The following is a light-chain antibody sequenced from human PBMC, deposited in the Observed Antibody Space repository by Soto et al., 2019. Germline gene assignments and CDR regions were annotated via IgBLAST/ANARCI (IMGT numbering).Light chain of an antibody. CDR1: SSDVGGYNY. CDR2: EVS. V-gene: IGLV2-14*01. Sequence: QSALTQPASVSWSPGQSITISCTGTSSDVGGYNYVSWFQQHSGKAPKLMIYEVSRRPSGVSDRFTGSKSGNTASLTISGLQADDEADYYCNSHERSNIRVFGGGTQLTVL. CDR3: NSHERSNIRV. J-gene: IGLJ3*02.